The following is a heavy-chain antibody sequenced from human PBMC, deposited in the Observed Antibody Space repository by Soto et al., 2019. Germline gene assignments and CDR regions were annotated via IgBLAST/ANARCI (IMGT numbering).Heavy chain of an antibody. Sequence: QVQLVESGGGVVQPGRSLRLSCAASGFTFSSYAMHWVRQAPGKGLEWVAVISYDGSNKYYADSVKGRFTISRDNSKNTLYLQMNGLRAEDTAVYYCARDRRSSSTSKQRGDAFDIWGQGTMVTVSS. CDR1: GFTFSSYA. CDR2: ISYDGSNK. V-gene: IGHV3-30-3*01. D-gene: IGHD2-2*01. CDR3: ARDRRSSSTSKQRGDAFDI. J-gene: IGHJ3*02.